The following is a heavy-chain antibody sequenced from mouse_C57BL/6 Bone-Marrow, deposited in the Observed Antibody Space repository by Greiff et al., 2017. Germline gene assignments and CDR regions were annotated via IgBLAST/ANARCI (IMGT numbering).Heavy chain of an antibody. CDR1: GYTFTNYW. CDR3: ARGYYGQWVCYAMAY. Sequence: QVQLKQSGAELVRPGTSVKLSCKASGYTFTNYWIGWAKQRPGHGLEWIGEIYPGGGYTNYNAKFKGKATLTADKSSSTAYMQFSSLTSEDSAIYYCARGYYGQWVCYAMAYWGQGASVTVAS. CDR2: IYPGGGYT. J-gene: IGHJ4*01. D-gene: IGHD1-2*01. V-gene: IGHV1-63*01.